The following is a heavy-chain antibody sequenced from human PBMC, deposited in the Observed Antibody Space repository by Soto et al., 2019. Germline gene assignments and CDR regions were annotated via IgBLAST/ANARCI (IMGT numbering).Heavy chain of an antibody. V-gene: IGHV3-23*01. J-gene: IGHJ4*02. CDR2: ISGSGGST. Sequence: GSLRLSCAASGFTFSSYAMSWVRQAPGKGLEWVSAISGSGGSTYYADSVKGRFTISRDNSKNTLYLQMNSLRAGDTAVYYCAKDVVGITGTTFDYWGQGTLVTVSS. D-gene: IGHD1-7*01. CDR1: GFTFSSYA. CDR3: AKDVVGITGTTFDY.